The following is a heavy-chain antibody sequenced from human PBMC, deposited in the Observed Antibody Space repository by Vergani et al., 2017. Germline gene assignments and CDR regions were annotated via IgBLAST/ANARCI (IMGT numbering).Heavy chain of an antibody. CDR2: INHSGST. J-gene: IGHJ4*02. D-gene: IGHD3-10*01. V-gene: IGHV4-34*01. Sequence: QEQLQQWGAGLLKHSETLSLTCAVYGGSFSGYYWSWIRQPPGKGLEWIGEINHSGSTNYNPSLKSRVTISVDTSKNQFSLKLSSVTAADTAVYYCERGYYGSGSYYWGQGTLVTVSS. CDR3: ERGYYGSGSYY. CDR1: GGSFSGYY.